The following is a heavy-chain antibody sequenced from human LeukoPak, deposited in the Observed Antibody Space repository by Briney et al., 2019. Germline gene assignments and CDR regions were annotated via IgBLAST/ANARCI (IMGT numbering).Heavy chain of an antibody. J-gene: IGHJ5*02. V-gene: IGHV1-18*04. D-gene: IGHD1-26*01. CDR3: ARVDSGSYYGYWWFDP. Sequence: GASVKVSCKASGYTFTGYYMHWVRQAPGQGLEWMGWISAYNGNTNYAQKLQGRVTMTTDTSTSTAYMELRSLRSDDTAVYYCARVDSGSYYGYWWFDPWGQGTLVTVSS. CDR2: ISAYNGNT. CDR1: GYTFTGYY.